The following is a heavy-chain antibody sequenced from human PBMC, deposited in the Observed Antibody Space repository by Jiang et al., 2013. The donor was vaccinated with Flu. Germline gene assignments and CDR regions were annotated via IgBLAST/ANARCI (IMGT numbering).Heavy chain of an antibody. Sequence: RLSCAASGFTFSRNSMNWVRQAPGKGLEWISYISGSSSAIYYADSVKGRFTISRDNAKNSLYLQMNSLRAEDTAVYYCASEVPPAAMTGYYYFYGMDVWGQGTTVAVSS. D-gene: IGHD2-2*01. CDR2: ISGSSSAI. J-gene: IGHJ6*02. V-gene: IGHV3-48*01. CDR1: GFTFSRNS. CDR3: ASEVPPAAMTGYYYFYGMDV.